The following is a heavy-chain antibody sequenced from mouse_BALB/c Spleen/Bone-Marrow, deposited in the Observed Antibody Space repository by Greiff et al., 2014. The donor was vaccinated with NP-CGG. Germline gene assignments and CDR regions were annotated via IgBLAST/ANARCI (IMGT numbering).Heavy chain of an antibody. CDR3: ARGDYRYDGFAY. Sequence: QVQLQQPGAELVRPGTSVKVSCKASGYAFTNHLIEWVKQRPGQGLEWIGVINPGSGGTNYSEKFKGKATLTADKSSSTAYMQLSSLTSDDSAVYFCARGDYRYDGFAYWGQGTLVTVSA. CDR1: GYAFTNHL. D-gene: IGHD2-14*01. J-gene: IGHJ3*01. CDR2: INPGSGGT. V-gene: IGHV1-54*01.